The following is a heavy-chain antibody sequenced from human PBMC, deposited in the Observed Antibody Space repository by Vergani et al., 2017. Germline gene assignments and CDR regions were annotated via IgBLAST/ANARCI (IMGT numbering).Heavy chain of an antibody. J-gene: IGHJ4*02. CDR2: ISSSGSTI. Sequence: QVQLVESGGGLVKPGGSLRLSCAASGFTFSDYYMSWIRQAPGKGLEWVSYISSSGSTIYYADSVKGRFTISRDNAKNSLYLQMNSLRAEDTAVYYCARAEVIXDILTGYYIGPPGYWGQGTLVTVSS. CDR3: ARAEVIXDILTGYYIGPPGY. D-gene: IGHD3-9*01. CDR1: GFTFSDYY. V-gene: IGHV3-11*04.